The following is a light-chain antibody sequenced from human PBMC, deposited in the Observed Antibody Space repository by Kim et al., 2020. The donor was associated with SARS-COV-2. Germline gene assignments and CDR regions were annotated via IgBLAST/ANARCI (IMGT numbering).Light chain of an antibody. CDR1: QGIGSS. Sequence: LSLCPGESATFAGRASQGIGSSLAWYQHKPGQAPRLLIYDAFNRATGIPARFSGSGSGTDFTLTISSLEPEDFAVYYCQQRSNWYTFGQGTKLEI. CDR2: DAF. CDR3: QQRSNWYT. J-gene: IGKJ2*01. V-gene: IGKV3-11*01.